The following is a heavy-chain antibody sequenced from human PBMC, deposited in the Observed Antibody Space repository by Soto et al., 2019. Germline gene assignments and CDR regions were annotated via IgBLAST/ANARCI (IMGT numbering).Heavy chain of an antibody. D-gene: IGHD6-25*01. CDR2: INANNGGA. V-gene: IGHV1-2*02. Sequence: ASVTVSCKASGYTFTDYHIHWVRQAPGQGLEFMGWINANNGGAGSAQQFQGRVTVTRDTSITTVYMELSNLRSDDTAVYYCAREGGSETLQPSYNWFDTWGQGTLVTVSS. CDR1: GYTFTDYH. CDR3: AREGGSETLQPSYNWFDT. J-gene: IGHJ5*02.